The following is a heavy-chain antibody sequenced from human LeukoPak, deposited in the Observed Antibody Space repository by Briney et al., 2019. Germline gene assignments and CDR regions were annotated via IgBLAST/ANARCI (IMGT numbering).Heavy chain of an antibody. Sequence: GASVKVSCKASGYTFTSYDINWVRQATGQGLEWMGWMNPNSGNTGYAQKFQGRVTMTRNTSISTAYMELSSLRSEDTAVYYCARDTGQDDYVWGSRAFDIWGQGTMVTVSS. CDR1: GYTFTSYD. J-gene: IGHJ3*02. CDR2: MNPNSGNT. V-gene: IGHV1-8*01. D-gene: IGHD3-16*01. CDR3: ARDTGQDDYVWGSRAFDI.